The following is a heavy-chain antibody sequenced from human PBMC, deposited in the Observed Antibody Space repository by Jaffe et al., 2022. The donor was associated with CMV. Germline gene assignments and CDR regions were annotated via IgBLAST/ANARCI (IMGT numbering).Heavy chain of an antibody. V-gene: IGHV4-59*01. Sequence: QVQLQESGPGLVKPSETLSLTCTVSGGSISSYYWSWIRQPPGKGLEWIGYIYYSGSTNYNPSLKSRVTISVDTSKNQFSLKLSSVTAADTAVYYCARGIGGGGNDLSYFDYWGQGTLVTVSS. CDR1: GGSISSYY. CDR2: IYYSGST. J-gene: IGHJ4*02. CDR3: ARGIGGGGNDLSYFDY. D-gene: IGHD2-15*01.